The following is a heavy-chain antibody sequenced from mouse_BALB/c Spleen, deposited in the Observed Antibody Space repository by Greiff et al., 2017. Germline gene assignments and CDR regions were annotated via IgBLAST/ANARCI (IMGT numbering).Heavy chain of an antibody. CDR3: AIWGYSWWFVD. J-gene: IGHJ3*01. CDR2: IYPGSGNT. CDR1: GYTFTNYW. V-gene: IGHV1-76*01. D-gene: IGHD2-14*01. Sequence: VQLQQSGAELVRPGASVKLSCKASGYTFTNYWMRWVKQRPGQGLEWIGAIYPGSGNTNYNQKFKGKATLTADTSASTAYMQLSSLTSEDSAVYFCAIWGYSWWFVDWGQGTVVTVSA.